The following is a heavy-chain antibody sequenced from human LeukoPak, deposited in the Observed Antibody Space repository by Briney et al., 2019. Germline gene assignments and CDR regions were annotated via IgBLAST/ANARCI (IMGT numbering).Heavy chain of an antibody. CDR1: GGSFSGYY. D-gene: IGHD4-11*01. CDR3: ARVINDYSNYGSIDY. J-gene: IGHJ4*02. CDR2: IYYSGST. V-gene: IGHV4-59*01. Sequence: SETLSLTCAVYGGSFSGYYWSWIRQPPGKGLEWIGYIYYSGSTNYNPSLKSRVTISVDTSKNQFSLKLSSVTAADTAVYYCARVINDYSNYGSIDYWGQGTLVTVSS.